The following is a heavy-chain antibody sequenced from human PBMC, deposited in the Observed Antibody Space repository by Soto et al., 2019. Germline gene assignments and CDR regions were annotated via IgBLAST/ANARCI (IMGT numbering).Heavy chain of an antibody. Sequence: QLQLQESGPGLVKPSETLSLTCTVSGGSISSSSYYWGWIRQPPGKGLEWIGSIYYSGSTYYNPSLKSRVTISVDTSKNQFSLKLSSVTAADTAVYYCARFLDDILTGYLNDYWGQGTLVTVSS. V-gene: IGHV4-39*01. D-gene: IGHD3-9*01. CDR3: ARFLDDILTGYLNDY. CDR2: IYYSGST. J-gene: IGHJ4*02. CDR1: GGSISSSSYY.